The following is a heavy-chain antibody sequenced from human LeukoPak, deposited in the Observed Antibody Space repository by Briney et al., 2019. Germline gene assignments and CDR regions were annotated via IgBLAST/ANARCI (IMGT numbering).Heavy chain of an antibody. CDR3: ARGGYDFWSGYYGSPGRLGAQKYYFDY. J-gene: IGHJ4*02. D-gene: IGHD3-3*01. CDR2: ISSSSSYT. CDR1: GFTFSDYY. Sequence: GGSLRLSCAASGFTFSDYYMSWIRQAPGKGLEWVSYISSSSSYTNYADSVKGRFTISRDNAKNSLYLQMNSLRAEDTAVYYCARGGYDFWSGYYGSPGRLGAQKYYFDYWGQGTLVTVSS. V-gene: IGHV3-11*06.